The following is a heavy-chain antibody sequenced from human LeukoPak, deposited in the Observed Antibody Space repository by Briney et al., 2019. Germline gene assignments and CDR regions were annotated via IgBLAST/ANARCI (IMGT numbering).Heavy chain of an antibody. D-gene: IGHD4-17*01. J-gene: IGHJ4*02. CDR1: GYSFTFYW. CDR3: ARHYADYGIDY. CDR2: IYPDDSDT. Sequence: GESLKISCKGSGYSFTFYWIGWVRQMPGKGLEWMGIIYPDDSDTRYSPSFQGQVTISAGKSISTAYLQWSSLKASDTAMYYCARHYADYGIDYWGQGTLVTVSS. V-gene: IGHV5-51*01.